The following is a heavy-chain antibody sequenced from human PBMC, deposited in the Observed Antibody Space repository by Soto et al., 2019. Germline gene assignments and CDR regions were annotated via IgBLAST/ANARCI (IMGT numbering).Heavy chain of an antibody. CDR3: TTNYYDSSGYDNWFDP. Sequence: GGSLRLSCAASGFTVSSNYMSWVRQAPGKGLEWLSVIYTDDSTYYADSVKGRFTISRHNSKNTLYLQMNSLKTEDTAVYYCTTNYYDSSGYDNWFDPWGQGTLVTVSS. J-gene: IGHJ5*02. CDR1: GFTVSSNY. D-gene: IGHD3-22*01. CDR2: IYTDDST. V-gene: IGHV3-53*01.